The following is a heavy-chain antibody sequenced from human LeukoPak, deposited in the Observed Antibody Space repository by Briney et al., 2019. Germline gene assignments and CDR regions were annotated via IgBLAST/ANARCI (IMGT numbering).Heavy chain of an antibody. CDR1: ENTLTELH. Sequence: ASVTVSCKVPENTLTELHMYWVRQTPGKRLEWMGGFGPDDTETVYAQKFQGRVTMTEDASTDTAYMQLSSLKSDDTAVYYCAADRKIVGTIGAYVFWGQGTLVTVSS. D-gene: IGHD1-26*01. CDR2: FGPDDTET. V-gene: IGHV1-24*01. CDR3: AADRKIVGTIGAYVF. J-gene: IGHJ4*02.